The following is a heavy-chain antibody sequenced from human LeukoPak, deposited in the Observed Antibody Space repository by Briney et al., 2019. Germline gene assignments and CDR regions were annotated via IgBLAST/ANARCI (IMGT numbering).Heavy chain of an antibody. CDR3: ARNKDDCSSTSCSIYYYYYMDV. D-gene: IGHD2-2*01. V-gene: IGHV1-2*02. Sequence: GASVKDSRQSSVYTFTGYYMHEVRPAPGQGGEGMGWIHPNSGGTNYAQKVQGRVTMTRDTSISTAYMELSRLRSDDTAVYYCARNKDDCSSTSCSIYYYYYMDVWGKGITVTVSS. CDR2: IHPNSGGT. J-gene: IGHJ6*03. CDR1: VYTFTGYY.